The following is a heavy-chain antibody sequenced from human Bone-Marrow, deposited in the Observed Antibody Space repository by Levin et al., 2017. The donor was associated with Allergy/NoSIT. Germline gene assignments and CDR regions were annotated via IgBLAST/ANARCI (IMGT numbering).Heavy chain of an antibody. CDR3: ARGNYDFWSGNYHSFDY. D-gene: IGHD3-3*01. V-gene: IGHV5-51*01. CDR2: IYPSDSDT. J-gene: IGHJ4*02. CDR1: GYTFTGHW. Sequence: GESLKISCRTSGYTFTGHWIGWVRQMPGKGLEWMGIIYPSDSDTRYSPSFEGQVTISVDTSITTAYLQWNSLKTSDTAIYYCARGNYDFWSGNYHSFDYWGQGTLLSVSS.